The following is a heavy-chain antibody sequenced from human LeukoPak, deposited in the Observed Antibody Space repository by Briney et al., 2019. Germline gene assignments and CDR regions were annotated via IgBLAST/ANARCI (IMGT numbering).Heavy chain of an antibody. D-gene: IGHD3-3*01. Sequence: GGSLRLSCAASGFTFSSYSMNWVRQAPGKGLEWVSYISSSSSTVYYADSVKGRFTISRDNAKNSLYLQMNSLRAEDTAVYYCARSDLEWLLWDAFDIWGQGTMVTVSS. CDR2: ISSSSSTV. J-gene: IGHJ3*02. CDR3: ARSDLEWLLWDAFDI. V-gene: IGHV3-48*04. CDR1: GFTFSSYS.